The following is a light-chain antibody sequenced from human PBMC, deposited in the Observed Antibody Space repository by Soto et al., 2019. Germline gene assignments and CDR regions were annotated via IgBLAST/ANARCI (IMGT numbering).Light chain of an antibody. Sequence: DIQMTQSPSTLSASVGDRVSITCRASQAISWLAWYQQKPGKAPKPLIYRASTLESGVPSRFSGSGSGTEFTLTISSLQPDDFATYYCQLYNSYSEAFGQGTKVDIK. CDR3: QLYNSYSEA. J-gene: IGKJ1*01. CDR2: RAS. CDR1: QAISW. V-gene: IGKV1-5*03.